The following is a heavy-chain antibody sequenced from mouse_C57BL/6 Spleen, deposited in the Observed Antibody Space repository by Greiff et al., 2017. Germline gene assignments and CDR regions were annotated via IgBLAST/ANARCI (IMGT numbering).Heavy chain of an antibody. CDR1: GYTFTSYG. CDR3: ARSHYYYGSLWYFDV. CDR2: IYPRSGNT. Sequence: QVQLKESGAELARPGASVKLSCKASGYTFTSYGISWVKQRTGQGLEWIGEIYPRSGNTYYNEKFKGKATLTADKSSSTAYMELRSLTSEDSAVYFCARSHYYYGSLWYFDVWGTGTTVTVSS. D-gene: IGHD1-1*01. V-gene: IGHV1-81*01. J-gene: IGHJ1*03.